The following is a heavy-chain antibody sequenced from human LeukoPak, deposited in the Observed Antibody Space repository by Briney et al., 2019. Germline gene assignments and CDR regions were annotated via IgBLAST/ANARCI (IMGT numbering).Heavy chain of an antibody. Sequence: ASVKVSCKASGYTXSGYYMHGVRQAPGQGLEWMGWINPNSGGTNYAQKFQGRVTMTRDTSISTAYMELSRLRLDDTAVYYCARERGQLRLQDYWGQGTLVTVSS. CDR1: GYTXSGYY. J-gene: IGHJ4*02. CDR2: INPNSGGT. D-gene: IGHD5-18*01. CDR3: ARERGQLRLQDY. V-gene: IGHV1-2*02.